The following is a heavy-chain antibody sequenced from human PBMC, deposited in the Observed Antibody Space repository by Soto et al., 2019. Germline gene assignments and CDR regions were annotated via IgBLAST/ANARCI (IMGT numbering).Heavy chain of an antibody. CDR1: GFTFSSYG. Sequence: GGSLRLSCTASGFTFSSYGMHWVRQAPGKGLEWVAVISYDGSNKYYADSVKGRFTISRDNSKNTLYLQMNSLRAEDTAMYYCAKDVVVXATTGLGDYYYYYGMDVWGQGTTVTVSS. CDR3: AKDVVVXATTGLGDYYYYYGMDV. J-gene: IGHJ6*02. D-gene: IGHD1-26*01. V-gene: IGHV3-30*18. CDR2: ISYDGSNK.